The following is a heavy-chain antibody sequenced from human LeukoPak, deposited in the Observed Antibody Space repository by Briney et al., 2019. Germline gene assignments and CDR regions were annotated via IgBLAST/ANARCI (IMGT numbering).Heavy chain of an antibody. CDR2: IYPGDSDT. CDR1: GYSFTNYW. D-gene: IGHD2-8*01. CDR3: ARQGNHCSNGVCPTLYYYNYGMDV. V-gene: IGHV5-51*01. J-gene: IGHJ6*02. Sequence: PGESLKISCKGSGYSFTNYWIGWVRQMPGKGLGWMGIIYPGDSDTRYSPSFQGQVTISADKSISTAYLQRSSLKASDTAMYYCARQGNHCSNGVCPTLYYYNYGMDVWGQGTTVTVSS.